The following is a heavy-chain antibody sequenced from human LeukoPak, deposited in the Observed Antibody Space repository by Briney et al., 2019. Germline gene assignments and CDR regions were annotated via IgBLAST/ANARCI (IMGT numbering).Heavy chain of an antibody. Sequence: GGSLRLSCAASGFTFNTYGMNWVRQAPGKGLEWVSYISSSSETIYYADSVKGRFTISRDNAESSLYLQMNSLRVDDTAVYHCARGVGLTLNFFDSWGQGTLVTVSS. V-gene: IGHV3-48*01. CDR1: GFTFNTYG. CDR3: ARGVGLTLNFFDS. D-gene: IGHD1-26*01. CDR2: ISSSSETI. J-gene: IGHJ4*02.